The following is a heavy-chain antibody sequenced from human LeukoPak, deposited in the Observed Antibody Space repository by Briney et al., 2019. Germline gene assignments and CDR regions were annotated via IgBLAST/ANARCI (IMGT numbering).Heavy chain of an antibody. CDR2: ISSSSSTI. Sequence: GGSLRLPCAASGFTFSSYSMDWVRQAPGKGLEWVSYISSSSSTIYYADSVKGRFTISRDNAKNSLYLQMNSLRAEDTAVYYCARDHHRRLYDSQARDTFDIWGQGTMVTVSS. CDR1: GFTFSSYS. CDR3: ARDHHRRLYDSQARDTFDI. J-gene: IGHJ3*02. V-gene: IGHV3-48*01. D-gene: IGHD3-22*01.